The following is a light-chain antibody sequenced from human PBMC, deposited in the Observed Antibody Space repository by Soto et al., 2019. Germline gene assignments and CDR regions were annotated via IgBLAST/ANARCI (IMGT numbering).Light chain of an antibody. J-gene: IGLJ3*02. CDR1: SSDVGGYDF. V-gene: IGLV2-14*01. Sequence: QSALTQPASVSGSPGQSITISCTGTSSDVGGYDFVSWYQQHPGKVPKLMIYEVSNRPSGVSSRFSGSKSGNTASLTISGLQAEDEADYYCTSYTISSTLVFGGGTKVTVL. CDR2: EVS. CDR3: TSYTISSTLV.